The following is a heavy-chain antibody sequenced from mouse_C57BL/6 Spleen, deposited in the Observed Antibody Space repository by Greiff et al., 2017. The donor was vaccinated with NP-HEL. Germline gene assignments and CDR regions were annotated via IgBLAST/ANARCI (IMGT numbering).Heavy chain of an antibody. D-gene: IGHD1-1*01. Sequence: QVQLQQPGAELVMPGASVKLSCKASGYTFTSYWMHWVKQRPGQGLEWIGEIDPSDSYTNYNQKFKGKSTLTVDKSSSTAYMQLSSLTSEDSAVYYCARPYYGSSLYYAMDYWGQGTSVTVSS. J-gene: IGHJ4*01. V-gene: IGHV1-69*01. CDR1: GYTFTSYW. CDR2: IDPSDSYT. CDR3: ARPYYGSSLYYAMDY.